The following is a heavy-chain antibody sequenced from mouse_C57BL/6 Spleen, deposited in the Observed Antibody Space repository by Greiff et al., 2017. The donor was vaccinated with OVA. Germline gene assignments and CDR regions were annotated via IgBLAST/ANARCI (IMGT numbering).Heavy chain of an antibody. V-gene: IGHV1-15*01. D-gene: IGHD2-4*01. CDR1: GYTFTDYE. CDR3: TNDYDYAMDY. Sequence: VQLQESGAELVRPGASVTLSCKASGYTFTDYEMHWVKQTPVHGLEWIGAIDPETGGTAYNQKFKGKAILTADKSSSTAYMELRSLTSEDSAVYYCTNDYDYAMDYWGQGTSVTVSS. CDR2: IDPETGGT. J-gene: IGHJ4*01.